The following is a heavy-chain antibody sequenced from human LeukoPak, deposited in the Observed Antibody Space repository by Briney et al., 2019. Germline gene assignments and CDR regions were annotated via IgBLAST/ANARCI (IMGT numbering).Heavy chain of an antibody. CDR1: GGTFSSYA. J-gene: IGHJ5*02. CDR3: ARDSDNWNVGGFDP. D-gene: IGHD1-20*01. V-gene: IGHV1-69*04. Sequence: AWVKVSCKASGGTFSSYAISWVRQAPGQGLEWMGRIIPILGIANYAQKFQGRVTITADKSTSTDYMELSSLRSEDTAVYYCARDSDNWNVGGFDPWGQGTLVTVSS. CDR2: IIPILGIA.